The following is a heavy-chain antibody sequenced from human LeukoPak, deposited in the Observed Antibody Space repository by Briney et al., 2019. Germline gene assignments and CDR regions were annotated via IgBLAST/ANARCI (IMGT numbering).Heavy chain of an antibody. V-gene: IGHV1-3*01. J-gene: IGHJ5*01. CDR1: GYTFTSCA. CDR2: INAGNGNT. D-gene: IGHD6-13*01. CDR3: ARDSGQQQLVPGWSDS. Sequence: ASVKVSCKGSGYTFTSCAMHWVRQAPGQRLEWMGWINAGNGNTKYSQKFQGRVTITRDTSASTAYMELSSLRSEDTAVYYCARDSGQQQLVPGWSDSWGQGTLVTVSS.